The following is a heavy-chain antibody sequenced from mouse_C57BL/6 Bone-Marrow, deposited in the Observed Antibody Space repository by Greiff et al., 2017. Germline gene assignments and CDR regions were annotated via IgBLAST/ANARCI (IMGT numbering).Heavy chain of an antibody. Sequence: VQLKESGAELARPGASVKLSCKASGYTFTSYGISWVKQRTGQGLEWIGEIYPRSGNTYYNEKFKGKATLTADKSSSTAYMELRSLTSEDSAVYFCAIYYYGRGAWFAYWGQGTLVTVSA. CDR2: IYPRSGNT. CDR3: AIYYYGRGAWFAY. V-gene: IGHV1-81*01. J-gene: IGHJ3*01. D-gene: IGHD1-1*01. CDR1: GYTFTSYG.